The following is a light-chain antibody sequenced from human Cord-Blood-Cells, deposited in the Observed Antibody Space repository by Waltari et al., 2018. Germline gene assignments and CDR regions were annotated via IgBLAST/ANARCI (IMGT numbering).Light chain of an antibody. Sequence: DIVMTQSPDSLAVSLGERATINCKSSQSVLYSSNNKNYLAWYQQKPGQPQKLLIYWASTRGSGVPDRFSGSGSGTDFTLTISSLQAEDVAVYYCQQYYSTPYTFGQGTKLEIK. CDR1: QSVLYSSNNKNY. V-gene: IGKV4-1*01. CDR3: QQYYSTPYT. J-gene: IGKJ2*01. CDR2: WAS.